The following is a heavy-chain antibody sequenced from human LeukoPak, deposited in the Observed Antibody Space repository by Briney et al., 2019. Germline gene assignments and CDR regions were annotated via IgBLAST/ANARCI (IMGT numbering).Heavy chain of an antibody. V-gene: IGHV4-34*01. Sequence: PSETLSLTCAVYGGSFSGYYWSWIRQPSGKGLEWIGEINHSGSTNYNPSLKSRVTISVDTSKNQFSLKLSSVTAADTAVYYCARDRSPYYDFWSGTPGYMDVWGKGTTVTVSS. J-gene: IGHJ6*03. CDR2: INHSGST. D-gene: IGHD3-3*01. CDR3: ARDRSPYYDFWSGTPGYMDV. CDR1: GGSFSGYY.